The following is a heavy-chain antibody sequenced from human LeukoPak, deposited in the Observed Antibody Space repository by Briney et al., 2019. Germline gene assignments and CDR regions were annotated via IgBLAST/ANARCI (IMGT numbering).Heavy chain of an antibody. D-gene: IGHD3-10*01. J-gene: IGHJ6*04. CDR1: GGSISSGDYY. Sequence: PSETLSLTCTVSGGSISSGDYYWSWTRQPPGKGLEWIEYIYYSGSTYYNPSLKSRVTISVDKSKNQFSLKLSSVTAADTAVYYCARDARAPPGEFPHYYYYYGMDVWGKGTTVTVSS. V-gene: IGHV4-30-4*01. CDR3: ARDARAPPGEFPHYYYYYGMDV. CDR2: IYYSGST.